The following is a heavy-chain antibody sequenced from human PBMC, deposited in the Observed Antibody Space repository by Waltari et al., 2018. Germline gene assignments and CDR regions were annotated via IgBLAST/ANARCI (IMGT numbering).Heavy chain of an antibody. CDR1: GFTFSSYS. Sequence: EVQLVESGGGLVKPGGSLRLSCAAAGFTFSSYSMTWVRQPPGKGLEWVSSISSSRSYIYYADSVKGRFTISRDNAKNSLYLQMNSLRAEDTAVYYCARDLNTRYYYYYYYMDVWGKGTTVTVSS. J-gene: IGHJ6*03. CDR3: ARDLNTRYYYYYYYMDV. V-gene: IGHV3-21*01. CDR2: ISSSRSYI.